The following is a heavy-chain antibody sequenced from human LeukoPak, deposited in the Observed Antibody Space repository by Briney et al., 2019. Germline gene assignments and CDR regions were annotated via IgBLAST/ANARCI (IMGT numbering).Heavy chain of an antibody. Sequence: SETLSLTCDVSGVSFSTYYWSWIRQSPEKGLEWIGEVNHSGYTNLNPSLKSRVTISVDTSKNQFSLKLSSVTAADTAVYYCARGPSYCSGGSCLSFYYYYYMDVWGKGTTVTVSS. V-gene: IGHV4-34*01. D-gene: IGHD2-15*01. CDR2: VNHSGYT. CDR1: GVSFSTYY. J-gene: IGHJ6*03. CDR3: ARGPSYCSGGSCLSFYYYYYMDV.